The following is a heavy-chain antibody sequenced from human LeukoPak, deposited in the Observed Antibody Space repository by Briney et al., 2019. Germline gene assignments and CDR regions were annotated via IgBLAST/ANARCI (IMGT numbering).Heavy chain of an antibody. J-gene: IGHJ4*02. CDR1: GGSFSGYY. CDR3: ARGPNYGSGSNFDY. D-gene: IGHD3-10*01. Sequence: SETLSLTCAVYGGSFSGYYWSWIRQPPGKGLEWIGEINHSGSTNYNPSLESRVTISVDTSKNQFSLKLSSVTAADTAVYYCARGPNYGSGSNFDYWGQGTLVTVSS. CDR2: INHSGST. V-gene: IGHV4-34*01.